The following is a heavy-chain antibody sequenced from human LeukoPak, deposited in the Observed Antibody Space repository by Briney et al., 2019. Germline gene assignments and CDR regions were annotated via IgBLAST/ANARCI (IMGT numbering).Heavy chain of an antibody. Sequence: GASVKVSCKASGYXFTGNFIHYMRQAPGQGLEWMGWINPNNGATNFARKFQGRVTMTRDTSISTAYMELSSLTSDDTALYYCARGAGTSWFDYWGQGTPVTVSS. CDR2: INPNNGAT. CDR3: ARGAGTSWFDY. CDR1: GYXFTGNF. D-gene: IGHD6-13*01. J-gene: IGHJ4*02. V-gene: IGHV1-2*02.